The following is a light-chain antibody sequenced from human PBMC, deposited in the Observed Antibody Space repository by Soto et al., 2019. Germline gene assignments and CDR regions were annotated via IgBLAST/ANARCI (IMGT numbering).Light chain of an antibody. CDR1: QDIGSA. J-gene: IGKJ4*01. CDR2: DAS. V-gene: IGKV1-13*02. CDR3: QQFNGFPLT. Sequence: IQLTQSPSSLSASVGDRVTITCRAGQDIGSALAWYQQRPGKAPKLLIYDASNLEAGVPSRFSGSGSGTDFTLTITSLRPEDFANYDCQQFNGFPLTFGGGTKVQIK.